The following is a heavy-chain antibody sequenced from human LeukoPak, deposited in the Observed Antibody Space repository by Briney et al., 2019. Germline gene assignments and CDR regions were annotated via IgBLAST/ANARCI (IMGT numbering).Heavy chain of an antibody. CDR3: AIINHPDGRVY. J-gene: IGHJ4*02. D-gene: IGHD5-24*01. CDR2: IYAGNSDA. CDR1: GYSFTTSW. Sequence: GESLKISCKGSGYSFTTSWIGWVRQLPGKGLEWTAIIYAGNSDAKYSPSFQGQVSISTDRSISTAYLHWSSLKASATAIYYCAIINHPDGRVYWGQGTLVTVSS. V-gene: IGHV5-51*01.